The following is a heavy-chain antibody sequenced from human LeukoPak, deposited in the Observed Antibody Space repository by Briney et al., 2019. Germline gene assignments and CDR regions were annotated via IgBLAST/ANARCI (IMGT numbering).Heavy chain of an antibody. Sequence: GSLRLSCAASGFTFNDYGMSWVRQGPGKGLEWVSGINWNGGTTGYADSVRGRFAISRDNAKNSLYLQMNSLRAEDTALYYCARDKHYYDSSNYVWGQGTLVTVSS. CDR1: GFTFNDYG. J-gene: IGHJ4*02. CDR2: INWNGGTT. CDR3: ARDKHYYDSSNYV. V-gene: IGHV3-20*04. D-gene: IGHD3-22*01.